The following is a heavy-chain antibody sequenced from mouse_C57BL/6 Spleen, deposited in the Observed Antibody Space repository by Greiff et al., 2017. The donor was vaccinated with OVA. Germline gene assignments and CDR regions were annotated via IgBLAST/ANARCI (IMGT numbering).Heavy chain of an antibody. Sequence: EVKLQQSGPGLVKPSQSLSLTCSVTGYSITSGYYWNWIRQFPGNKLEWMGYISYDGSNNSNPSLKNRIPITRDTSKNQFFLKLNSVTTEDTATYYCARDRDYGSSYWYFDVWGTGTTVTVSS. J-gene: IGHJ1*03. CDR2: ISYDGSN. V-gene: IGHV3-6*01. D-gene: IGHD1-1*01. CDR1: GYSITSGYY. CDR3: ARDRDYGSSYWYFDV.